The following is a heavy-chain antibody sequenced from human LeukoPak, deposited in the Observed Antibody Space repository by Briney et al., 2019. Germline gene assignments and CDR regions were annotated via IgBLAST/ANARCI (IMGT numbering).Heavy chain of an antibody. CDR3: ARVVLALDY. Sequence: GGSLRLSCAASGFTFSSYAMSWVRQAPGKGLEWVSAISGSGGSTYYADSVKGRFTISRDNARNSLSLQMNSLRAEDAAVYFCARVVLALDYWGQGTLATVSS. D-gene: IGHD2-15*01. CDR1: GFTFSSYA. CDR2: ISGSGGST. J-gene: IGHJ4*02. V-gene: IGHV3-23*01.